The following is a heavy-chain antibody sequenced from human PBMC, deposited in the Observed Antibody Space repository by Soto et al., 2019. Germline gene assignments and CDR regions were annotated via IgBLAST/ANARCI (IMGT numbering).Heavy chain of an antibody. D-gene: IGHD3-22*01. J-gene: IGHJ4*02. CDR1: GFTFSSYG. CDR2: ISYDGSNK. CDR3: AKDTYYRDSSGFHVFDY. Sequence: QVLLVESGGGVVQPGRSLRLSCAASGFTFSSYGVLWVRQAPGKGLEWVALISYDGSNKYYADSVKGRFTISRDNSNNTLYRQLNSRRVDDMAVYYGAKDTYYRDSSGFHVFDYWGQGTLVTVSS. V-gene: IGHV3-30*18.